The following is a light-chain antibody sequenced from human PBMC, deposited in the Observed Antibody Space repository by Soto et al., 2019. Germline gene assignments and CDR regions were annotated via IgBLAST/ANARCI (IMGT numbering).Light chain of an antibody. V-gene: IGKV3-20*01. Sequence: EIVLTQSPGTLSLSPGEEATLSCRASQSVDSNYLAWYQQKPGQTPRLIIYGASGRADGIPHRFSGSGFGTDFTLTISKVEPEDFAVYYCQQYRSSPPWTFGQGTKVEIK. CDR3: QQYRSSPPWT. CDR2: GAS. CDR1: QSVDSNY. J-gene: IGKJ1*01.